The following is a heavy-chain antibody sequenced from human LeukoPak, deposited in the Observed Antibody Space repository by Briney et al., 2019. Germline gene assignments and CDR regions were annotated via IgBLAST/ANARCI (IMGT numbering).Heavy chain of an antibody. CDR2: IYYSGST. Sequence: TSETLSLTCTVSGGSISSHYWSWIRQPPGKGLEWIGYIYYSGSTNYNPSLKSRVTISVDTSKNQFSLKLSSVTAADTAVYYCAGIVMEQLVPDWGQGTLVTVSS. CDR1: GGSISSHY. D-gene: IGHD6-6*01. CDR3: AGIVMEQLVPD. J-gene: IGHJ4*02. V-gene: IGHV4-59*11.